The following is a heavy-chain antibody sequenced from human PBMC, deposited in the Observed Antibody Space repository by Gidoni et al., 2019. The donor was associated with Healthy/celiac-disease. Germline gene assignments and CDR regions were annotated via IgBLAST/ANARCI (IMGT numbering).Heavy chain of an antibody. CDR1: GFTFSSYS. V-gene: IGHV3-48*01. CDR2: ISSSSSTI. CDR3: ARDRGYYDSSEDFDY. D-gene: IGHD3-22*01. J-gene: IGHJ4*02. Sequence: EVQLVESGGGLVQPGGSLRLSCAASGFTFSSYSMNWVRQAPGKGLEWVSYISSSSSTIYYADSVKGRFTISRDNAKNSLYLQMNSLRAEDTAVYYCARDRGYYDSSEDFDYWGQGTLVTVSS.